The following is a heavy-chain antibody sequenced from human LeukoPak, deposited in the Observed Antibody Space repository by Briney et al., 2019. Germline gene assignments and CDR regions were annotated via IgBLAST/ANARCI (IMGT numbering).Heavy chain of an antibody. J-gene: IGHJ5*02. V-gene: IGHV4-34*01. CDR1: GGSFSGYY. Sequence: SETLSLTCAVYGGSFSGYYWSWIRQPPGKGLEWIGEINHSGSTNYNPSLKSRVTISVDTSRNQFSLRLSSVTAADTAVYYCARGSSFDPWGQGTLVTVSS. CDR3: ARGSSFDP. CDR2: INHSGST.